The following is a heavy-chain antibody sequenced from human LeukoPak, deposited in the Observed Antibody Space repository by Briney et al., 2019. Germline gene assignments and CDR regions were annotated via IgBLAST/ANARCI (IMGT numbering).Heavy chain of an antibody. CDR1: GGSISSGGYS. V-gene: IGHV4-30-2*05. CDR2: IYHSGST. D-gene: IGHD2-2*01. J-gene: IGHJ4*02. Sequence: SETLSLTCAVSGGSISSGGYSWSWIRQPPGKGLEWIGYIYHSGSTYYNPSLKSRVTISVDTSKNQFSLKLSSVTAADTAVYYCARALGYCSSTSCFQGEDYFDYWGQGTLVTVSS. CDR3: ARALGYCSSTSCFQGEDYFDY.